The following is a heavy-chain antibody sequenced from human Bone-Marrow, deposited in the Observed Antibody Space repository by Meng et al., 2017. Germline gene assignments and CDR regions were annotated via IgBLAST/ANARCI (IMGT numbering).Heavy chain of an antibody. D-gene: IGHD3-22*01. CDR1: GGTFSGYT. CDR3: ARDPDGRYYYDSSGYRG. CDR2: IIPILGIA. J-gene: IGHJ4*02. V-gene: IGHV1-69*04. Sequence: SVKVSCKASGGTFSGYTISWVRQAPGQGLEWMGRIIPILGIANYAQKFQGRVTITADKSTSTAYMELSSLRSEDTAVYYCARDPDGRYYYDSSGYRGGGQGTLVTVSS.